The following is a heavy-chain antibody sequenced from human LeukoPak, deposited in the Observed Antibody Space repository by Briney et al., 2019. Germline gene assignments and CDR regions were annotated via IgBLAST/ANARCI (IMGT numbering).Heavy chain of an antibody. J-gene: IGHJ6*02. Sequence: ASVKVSCKASGYTFTSYGISWVRQAPGQGLEWMGWISACNGNTNYAQKLQGRVTMTTDTSTSTAYMELRSLRSDDTAVYYCARVGGYYGSGVEYYYYGMDVWGQGTTVTVSS. CDR3: ARVGGYYGSGVEYYYYGMDV. CDR1: GYTFTSYG. D-gene: IGHD3-10*01. CDR2: ISACNGNT. V-gene: IGHV1-18*01.